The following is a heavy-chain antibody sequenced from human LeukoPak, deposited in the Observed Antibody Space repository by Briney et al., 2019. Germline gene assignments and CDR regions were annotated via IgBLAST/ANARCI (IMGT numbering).Heavy chain of an antibody. D-gene: IGHD1-1*01. CDR3: ARYTDHYYFDY. CDR1: GYRFTSYW. V-gene: IGHV5-51*01. J-gene: IGHJ4*02. CDR2: INPGDSDT. Sequence: GESLKISCKGSGYRFTSYWIGWVRQMPGKGLEWMGIINPGDSDTRYSPSFQGQVTISADKSISTAYLQWSSLKASDTAMYYCARYTDHYYFDYWGQGTLVTVSS.